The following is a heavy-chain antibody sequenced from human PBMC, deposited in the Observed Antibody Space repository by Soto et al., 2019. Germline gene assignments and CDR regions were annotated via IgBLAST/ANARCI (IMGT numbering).Heavy chain of an antibody. CDR1: GFTFSSYW. D-gene: IGHD7-27*01. CDR2: INSDGSST. CDR3: ARDKPGDRMFDS. J-gene: IGHJ4*02. Sequence: EVRLVESGGGLVQPGGSLRLSCAASGFTFSSYWMHWVRQAPGKRLVWVSRINSDGSSTNYADSVKGRFTLSRDNAKNTLYLQMSSLRAEDTAVYFCARDKPGDRMFDSWGQGTLVTVSS. V-gene: IGHV3-74*01.